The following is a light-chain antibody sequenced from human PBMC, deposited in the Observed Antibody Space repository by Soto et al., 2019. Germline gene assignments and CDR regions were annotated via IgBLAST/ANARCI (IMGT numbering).Light chain of an antibody. Sequence: EIVLTQSPGTLSLSPGERATLSCRASQSVSSSYLAWYQQKPGQAPRLLIYGASSRATGIPDRFSGSGSATDFTLTISRLEPEDFAVYYCQQYGSSRGFTFGPGTKVDIK. V-gene: IGKV3-20*01. J-gene: IGKJ3*01. CDR3: QQYGSSRGFT. CDR2: GAS. CDR1: QSVSSSY.